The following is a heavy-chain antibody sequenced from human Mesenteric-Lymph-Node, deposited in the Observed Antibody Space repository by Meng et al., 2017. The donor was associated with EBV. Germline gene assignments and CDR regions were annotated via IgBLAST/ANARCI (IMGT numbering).Heavy chain of an antibody. CDR3: AREGEVGYYESSGYYY. J-gene: IGHJ4*02. CDR1: GGSSSSSNW. CDR2: IFPTGGT. D-gene: IGHD3-22*01. V-gene: IGHV4-4*02. Sequence: VQLQESGPGLVKPSGTLPLTCAVSGGSSSSSNWWTWVRQPPGKGLEWIGEIFPTGGTNYNPSLKSRVTISVDKSKNQFSLKLSSVTAADTAVYYCAREGEVGYYESSGYYYWGQGTLVTVSS.